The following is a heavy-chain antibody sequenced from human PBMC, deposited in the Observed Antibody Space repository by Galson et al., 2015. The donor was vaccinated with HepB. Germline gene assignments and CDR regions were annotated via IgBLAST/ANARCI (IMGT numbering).Heavy chain of an antibody. V-gene: IGHV3-30*04. CDR2: ISYDGTFK. Sequence: SLRLSCAASFTFSGYAMHWVRQAPGKGLEWVALISYDGTFKNYGDSVKGRFTVSRDNFKNTLYLQMNSLRPEDTAVYYCAREGSPQTSSWYAFEVWAKGQWSPSLQ. CDR3: AREGSPQTSSWYAFEV. J-gene: IGHJ3*01. CDR1: FTFSGYA. D-gene: IGHD6-13*01.